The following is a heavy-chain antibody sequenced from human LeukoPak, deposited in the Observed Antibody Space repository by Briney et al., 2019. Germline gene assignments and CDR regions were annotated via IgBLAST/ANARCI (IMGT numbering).Heavy chain of an antibody. CDR3: ARGGIDDAFDI. V-gene: IGHV3-74*01. D-gene: IGHD1-26*01. CDR1: GFTFSSYW. CDR2: INSDGSST. J-gene: IGHJ3*02. Sequence: GGSLRLSCAASGFTFSSYWMHWVRQAPGKGLVWVSRINSDGSSTSYADSVKGRFTISRDNAKNTLYLKMNSLRAEDTAVYYCARGGIDDAFDIWGQGTMVTVSS.